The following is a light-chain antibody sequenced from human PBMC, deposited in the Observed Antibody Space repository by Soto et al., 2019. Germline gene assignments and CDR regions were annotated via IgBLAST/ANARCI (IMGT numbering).Light chain of an antibody. CDR3: QQYHNWPPLT. V-gene: IGKV3-15*01. Sequence: EIVMTQSPATLSVSPGERATLSCRASQSVSSNLAWYQQKPGQAPRLLLYDASTRATGIPARFSGRGSGTEFTLTISSLQSEDFAFYYCQQYHNWPPLTFGGGTKVEIK. CDR2: DAS. J-gene: IGKJ4*01. CDR1: QSVSSN.